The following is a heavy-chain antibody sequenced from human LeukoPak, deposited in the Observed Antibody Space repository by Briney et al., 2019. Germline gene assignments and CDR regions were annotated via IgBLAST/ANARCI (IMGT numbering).Heavy chain of an antibody. D-gene: IGHD2-15*01. CDR3: ARHNNCSGGSCGAFDI. Sequence: GVSLKISCKGSGYSFTSYWISWVRQMRGKGREWMGRIDPSDSYTNYSPSFQSHVTISADKSISTAYLQWSSLKASDTAMYYCARHNNCSGGSCGAFDIWGQGTMVTVSS. V-gene: IGHV5-10-1*01. J-gene: IGHJ3*02. CDR1: GYSFTSYW. CDR2: IDPSDSYT.